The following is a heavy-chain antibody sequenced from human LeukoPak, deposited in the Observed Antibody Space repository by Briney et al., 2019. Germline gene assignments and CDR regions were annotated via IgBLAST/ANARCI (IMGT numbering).Heavy chain of an antibody. Sequence: PGGSLRLSCAASGFTFSGSAMHWVRQASGKGLEWVGRIRSKANSYATAYAASVKGRFTISRDDSKNTAYLQMNSLKTEDTAVYYCTRLGDYYDRDHDYWGQGTLVTVSS. CDR1: GFTFSGSA. CDR3: TRLGDYYDRDHDY. D-gene: IGHD3-22*01. V-gene: IGHV3-73*01. CDR2: IRSKANSYAT. J-gene: IGHJ4*02.